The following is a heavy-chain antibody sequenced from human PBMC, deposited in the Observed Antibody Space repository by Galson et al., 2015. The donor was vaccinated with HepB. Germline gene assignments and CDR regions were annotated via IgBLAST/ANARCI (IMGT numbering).Heavy chain of an antibody. CDR1: GSSFTSYW. D-gene: IGHD6-13*01. J-gene: IGHJ4*02. CDR2: IYPGDSDT. CDR3: ARHTSIAAAGTH. Sequence: QSGAEVIKPGESLKISCKGSGSSFTSYWIGWVRQMPGKGLEWMGIIYPGDSDTRYSPSFQGQVTISADTSISTAYLQWSSLKAPETAMYYCARHTSIAAAGTHWGQGTLVTVSS. V-gene: IGHV5-51*01.